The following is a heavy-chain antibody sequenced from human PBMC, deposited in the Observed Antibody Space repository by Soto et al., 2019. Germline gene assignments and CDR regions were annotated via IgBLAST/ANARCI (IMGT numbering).Heavy chain of an antibody. CDR2: IYYSGST. J-gene: IGHJ5*02. CDR3: ASVKSLINWSDH. Sequence: QVQLQESGPGLVKPSQTLSLTCTVSGGSISSGDYYWSWIRQPPGKGLEWIGYIYYSGSTYYNPSPECRVIISVDASKNQSSLKLSSVTAADAAVYDWASVKSLINWSDHWGQGPLVTVSS. V-gene: IGHV4-30-4*01. CDR1: GGSISSGDYY.